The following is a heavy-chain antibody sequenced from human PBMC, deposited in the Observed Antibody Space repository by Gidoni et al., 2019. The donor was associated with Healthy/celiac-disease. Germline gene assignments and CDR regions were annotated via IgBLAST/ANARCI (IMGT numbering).Heavy chain of an antibody. CDR3: ARECLLRGIPGPGWFDP. J-gene: IGHJ5*02. V-gene: IGHV3-21*01. Sequence: EVQLVASGGGLVTPGVSRRISCAPSAVTFSRYTMHWVRQPPWKGLGCVSSIIIRSSYIYYADSVKGRLTSSRDNAKNALYLQMNSLRAEDTAVYYWARECLLRGIPGPGWFDPWGQGTLVTVSA. CDR1: AVTFSRYT. CDR2: IIIRSSYI. D-gene: IGHD3-10*01.